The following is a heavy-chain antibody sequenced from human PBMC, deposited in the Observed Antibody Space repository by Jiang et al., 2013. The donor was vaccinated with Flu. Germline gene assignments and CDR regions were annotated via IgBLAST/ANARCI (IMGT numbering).Heavy chain of an antibody. Sequence: VQLLESGGGLVQPGGSLRLSCAASGFTFSSYAMSWVRQAPGKGLEWVSSIDNSDTGTYYADSVKGRFTISRDDSKNMLYLEMNSLRAEDTALYYCARDWSGTTCAGGCLDSWGQGTLVAVSS. CDR1: GFTFSSYA. D-gene: IGHD1-7*01. CDR3: ARDWSGTTCAGGCLDS. V-gene: IGHV3-23*01. J-gene: IGHJ4*02. CDR2: IDNSDTGT.